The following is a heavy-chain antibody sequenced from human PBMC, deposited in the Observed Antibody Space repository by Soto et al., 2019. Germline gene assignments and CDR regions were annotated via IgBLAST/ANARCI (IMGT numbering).Heavy chain of an antibody. CDR2: IYWDDNK. CDR1: GFSLRTTGVG. J-gene: IGHJ4*02. V-gene: IGHV2-5*02. Sequence: QITLKESGPTLVKPTQNLTLTCTYSGFSLRTTGVGVGWIRQPPGKALEWLGIIYWDDNKRYSPSLKSRLTLTNDSSKSQVVLTMTNMDPVDTATYYCAHTWGLPFDYWGQGTLVIVSS. CDR3: AHTWGLPFDY. D-gene: IGHD3-16*01.